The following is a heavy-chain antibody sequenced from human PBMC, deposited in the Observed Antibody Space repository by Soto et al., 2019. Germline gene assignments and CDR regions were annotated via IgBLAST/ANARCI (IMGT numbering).Heavy chain of an antibody. D-gene: IGHD3-3*01. CDR2: IYPGDSDT. J-gene: IGHJ4*02. CDR1: GYSFTIYW. CDR3: AXRHDYDFWSGYYTRQYYFDY. Sequence: GESLKISCKGSGYSFTIYWIGWVRQMPGKGLEWMGIIYPGDSDTRYSPSFQGQVTISADKSISTAYLQWSSLKASDTAMYYCAXRHDYDFWSGYYTRQYYFDYWGQGALVTVS. V-gene: IGHV5-51*01.